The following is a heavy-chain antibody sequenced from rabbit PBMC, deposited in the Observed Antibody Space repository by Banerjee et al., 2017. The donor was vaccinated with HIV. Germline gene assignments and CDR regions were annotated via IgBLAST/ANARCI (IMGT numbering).Heavy chain of an antibody. V-gene: IGHV1S45*01. CDR3: ARDPDYAGDADSSFDL. Sequence: QEQLVESGGGLVQPGGSLKLSCKASGFDFSSIYYMCWVRQAPGKGLEWIACIAAGSLGTTYYATWAKGRFTISKTLSTTVTLQMTSLTAADTATYFCARDPDYAGDADSSFDLWGPGTL. D-gene: IGHD4-2*01. CDR2: IAAGSLGTT. J-gene: IGHJ4*01. CDR1: GFDFSSIYY.